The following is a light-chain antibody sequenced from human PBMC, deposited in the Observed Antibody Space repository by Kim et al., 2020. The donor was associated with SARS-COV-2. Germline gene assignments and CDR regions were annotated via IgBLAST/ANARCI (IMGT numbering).Light chain of an antibody. V-gene: IGLV3-19*01. J-gene: IGLJ2*01. Sequence: SSELTQDPAVSVALGQTVRITCQGDSLRSYYASWYQQKPGQAPVLVIYGKNNRPSGIPDRFSGSSSGNTASLTLTGAQAEDEADYYCNSRDSSGNHHVVF. CDR3: NSRDSSGNHHVV. CDR1: SLRSYY. CDR2: GKN.